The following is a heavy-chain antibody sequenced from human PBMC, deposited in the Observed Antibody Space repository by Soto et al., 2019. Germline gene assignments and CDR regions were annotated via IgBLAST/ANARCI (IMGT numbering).Heavy chain of an antibody. Sequence: PGGSLRLSCAASGFTFSSYAMSWVRQAPGKGLEWVSAISGSGGSTYYADSVKGRFTISRDNSKNTLYLQMNSLRAEDTAVYYCAKDPRYCSGGSCYVDAFDIWGQGTMVTVSS. D-gene: IGHD2-15*01. CDR3: AKDPRYCSGGSCYVDAFDI. J-gene: IGHJ3*02. CDR1: GFTFSSYA. V-gene: IGHV3-23*01. CDR2: ISGSGGST.